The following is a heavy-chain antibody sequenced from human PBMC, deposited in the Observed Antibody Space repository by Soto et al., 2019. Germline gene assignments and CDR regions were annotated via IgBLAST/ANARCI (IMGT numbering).Heavy chain of an antibody. V-gene: IGHV3-33*01. CDR1: GFTFSSYG. D-gene: IGHD2-2*02. Sequence: GGSLRLSCAASGFTFSSYGMHWVRQAPGKGLEWVAVIWYDGSNKYYADSVKGRFTISRDNSKNTLYLQMNSLRAEDTAVYYCARALLYCSSTSCYNFRAFDIWGQGTMVTVSS. CDR2: IWYDGSNK. CDR3: ARALLYCSSTSCYNFRAFDI. J-gene: IGHJ3*02.